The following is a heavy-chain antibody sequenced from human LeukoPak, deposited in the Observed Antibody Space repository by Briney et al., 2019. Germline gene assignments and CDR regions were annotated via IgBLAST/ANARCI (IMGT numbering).Heavy chain of an antibody. CDR1: GGSISSYY. J-gene: IGHJ6*03. Sequence: SETLSLTCTVSGGSISSYYWSWIRQPPGKGLEWIGYIYYSGSTNYNPSLKSRVTISVDTSKNQFSLKLSSVTAADTAVYYCARGTIGYDFWSGYYKDYYYYYMDVWGKGTTVTVSS. D-gene: IGHD3-3*01. CDR2: IYYSGST. CDR3: ARGTIGYDFWSGYYKDYYYYYMDV. V-gene: IGHV4-59*01.